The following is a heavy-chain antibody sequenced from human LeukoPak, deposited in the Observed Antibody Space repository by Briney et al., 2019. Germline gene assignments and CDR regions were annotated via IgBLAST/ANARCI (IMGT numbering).Heavy chain of an antibody. Sequence: SVKVSCKASGGTFSSYAISWVRQAPGQGLEWMGGIIPIFGTANYAQKFQGRVTITTDESTSTAYMELSRLRSEDTAVYYCARVRDGYRSYYYYYMDVWGKGTTVTVSS. V-gene: IGHV1-69*05. CDR3: ARVRDGYRSYYYYYMDV. J-gene: IGHJ6*03. D-gene: IGHD5-24*01. CDR2: IIPIFGTA. CDR1: GGTFSSYA.